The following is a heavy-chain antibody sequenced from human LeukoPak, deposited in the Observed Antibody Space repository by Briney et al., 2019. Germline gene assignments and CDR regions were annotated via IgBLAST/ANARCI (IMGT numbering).Heavy chain of an antibody. J-gene: IGHJ4*02. V-gene: IGHV3-7*01. Sequence: GGSLRLSCAASGFTFTNYWMSWVRQAPGKGLEWVASIKEGGSEKYYVDSVKGRFTISRDNAKNSVYLQMNSLRTDDTAVYYCARGPHWGQGTLVTVSS. CDR3: ARGPH. CDR1: GFTFTNYW. CDR2: IKEGGSEK.